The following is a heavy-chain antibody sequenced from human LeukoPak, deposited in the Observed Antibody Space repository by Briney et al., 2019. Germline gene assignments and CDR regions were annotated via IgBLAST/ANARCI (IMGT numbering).Heavy chain of an antibody. J-gene: IGHJ4*02. V-gene: IGHV4-61*01. CDR2: IYYSGST. Sequence: PSQTLSLTCTVSGGSISSGSYYWSWIRQPPGKGLEWIGYIYYSGSTNYNPSLKSRVTISVDTSKNQFSLKLSSVTAADTAVYYCARDVGDGGNRLIDYWGQGTLVTVSS. CDR3: ARDVGDGGNRLIDY. D-gene: IGHD4-23*01. CDR1: GGSISSGSYY.